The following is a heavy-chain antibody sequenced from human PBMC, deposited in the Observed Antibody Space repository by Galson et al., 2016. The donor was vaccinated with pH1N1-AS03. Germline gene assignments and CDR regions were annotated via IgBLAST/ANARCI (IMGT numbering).Heavy chain of an antibody. V-gene: IGHV3-30*04. CDR1: KFTFSRFS. Sequence: SLRLSCAATKFTFSRFSMHWVRQAPGKGLEWVAAISFDGSNKHYADSVKGRFTISRDDAKNTLYLQMNSLRSEDTAVYFCTRDLGRFLEWVLDCWGQGSLVTVSS. CDR2: ISFDGSNK. CDR3: TRDLGRFLEWVLDC. D-gene: IGHD3-3*01. J-gene: IGHJ4*02.